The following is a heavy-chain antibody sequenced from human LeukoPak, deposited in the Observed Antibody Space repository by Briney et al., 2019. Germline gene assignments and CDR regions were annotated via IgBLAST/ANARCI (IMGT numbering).Heavy chain of an antibody. D-gene: IGHD5-12*01. J-gene: IGHJ4*02. CDR2: IYYSGNT. CDR1: GGSISSSIYY. Sequence: SETLSLTCIVSGGSISSSIYYWGWIRQPPGKGLEWIGSIYYSGNTYYNPSLKSRVTISVDTSKSQFSLKLSSVTVADTAVYYCARHGLGYDYEFDYWGQGTLVTVSS. CDR3: ARHGLGYDYEFDY. V-gene: IGHV4-39*01.